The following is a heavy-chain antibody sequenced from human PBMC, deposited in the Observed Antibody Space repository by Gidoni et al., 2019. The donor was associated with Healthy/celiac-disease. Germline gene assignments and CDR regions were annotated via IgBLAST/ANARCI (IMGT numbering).Heavy chain of an antibody. CDR1: GGSFSGYS. CDR3: ARTVAVGYCSSTSCDPYTYNWFDP. J-gene: IGHJ5*02. CDR2: INHSGST. D-gene: IGHD2-2*01. V-gene: IGHV4-34*01. Sequence: QVQLQQWGAGLLKPSETLSLTCAVYGGSFSGYSWSWIRPPPGKGLEWIGEINHSGSTTYNPSLKSRVTISVDTSKNQFSLKLSSVTAADTAVYYCARTVAVGYCSSTSCDPYTYNWFDPWGQGTLVTVSS.